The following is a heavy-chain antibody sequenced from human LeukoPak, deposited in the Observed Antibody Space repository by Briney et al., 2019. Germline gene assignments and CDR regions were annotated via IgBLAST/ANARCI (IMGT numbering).Heavy chain of an antibody. V-gene: IGHV4-34*01. D-gene: IGHD5-24*01. Sequence: PSETLSLTCAVYGGSFSGYYWSWVRQPPGKGLEWIGEINHSGSTNYNPSLKSRVTISVDTSKNQFSLKLSSVTAADTAVYYCARNGGWLQLRRGVDYWGQGTLVTVSS. CDR3: ARNGGWLQLRRGVDY. J-gene: IGHJ4*02. CDR1: GGSFSGYY. CDR2: INHSGST.